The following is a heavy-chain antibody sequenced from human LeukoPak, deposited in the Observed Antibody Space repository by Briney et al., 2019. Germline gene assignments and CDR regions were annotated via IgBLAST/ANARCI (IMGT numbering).Heavy chain of an antibody. J-gene: IGHJ2*01. CDR2: ISSSSSYI. CDR1: GFTFSSYS. D-gene: IGHD2-15*01. CDR3: ARDQEGRSCSGGTCYLGWSFDL. Sequence: GGSLRLSCAASGFTFSSYSMNWVRQAPGKGLEWVSSISSSSSYIYYADSVKGRFTISRDNAKSSMWLQMNSLRDEDTAVYYCARDQEGRSCSGGTCYLGWSFDLWGRGTLVTVSS. V-gene: IGHV3-21*01.